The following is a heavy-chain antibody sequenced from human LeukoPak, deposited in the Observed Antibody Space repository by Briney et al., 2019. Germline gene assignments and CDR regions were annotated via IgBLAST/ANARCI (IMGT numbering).Heavy chain of an antibody. D-gene: IGHD3-22*01. V-gene: IGHV3-74*01. J-gene: IGHJ5*02. CDR3: AREFVATTDYYDSSGYYGNWFDP. Sequence: GGSLRLSCAASGFTFSSYAMHWVRQAPGKGLVWVSRINSDGSSTSYADSVKGRFTISRDNAKNTLYLQMNSLRAEDTAVYYCAREFVATTDYYDSSGYYGNWFDPWGQGTLVTVSS. CDR1: GFTFSSYA. CDR2: INSDGSST.